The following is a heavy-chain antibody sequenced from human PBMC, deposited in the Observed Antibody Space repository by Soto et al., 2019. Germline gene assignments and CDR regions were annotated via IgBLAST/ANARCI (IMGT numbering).Heavy chain of an antibody. CDR1: GGSISSYY. J-gene: IGHJ6*02. V-gene: IGHV4-4*07. CDR2: IYTSGST. CDR3: AREGLWFGEDTYYYYYYGMDV. D-gene: IGHD3-10*01. Sequence: SETLSLTCTVSGGSISSYYWSWIRQPAGKGLEWIGRIYTSGSTNYNPSLKSRVTMSVDTSKNQFSLKLSSVTAADTAVYYCAREGLWFGEDTYYYYYYGMDVWGQGTTVTVSS.